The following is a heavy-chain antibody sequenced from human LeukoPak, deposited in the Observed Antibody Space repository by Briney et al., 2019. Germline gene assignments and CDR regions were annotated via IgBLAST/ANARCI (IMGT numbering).Heavy chain of an antibody. CDR2: INHSGST. V-gene: IGHV4-34*01. Sequence: SETLSLTCAVYGGSFSGYYWSWIRQPPGKGLEWIGEINHSGSTNYNPSLKSRVTISVDTSKNQFSLKLSSVAAADTAAYYCARGRSRSYYDSRATWFDPWGQGTLVTVSS. J-gene: IGHJ5*02. CDR3: ARGRSRSYYDSRATWFDP. CDR1: GGSFSGYY. D-gene: IGHD3-22*01.